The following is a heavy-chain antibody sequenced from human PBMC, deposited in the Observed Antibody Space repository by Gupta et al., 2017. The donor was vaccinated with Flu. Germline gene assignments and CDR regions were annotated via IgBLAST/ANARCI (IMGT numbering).Heavy chain of an antibody. CDR2: IKQDGSEK. Sequence: EVQLVESGGGLVQPGGSLRLSCAASGFTFSSYWMSWVRQDPGKGLEWVANIKQDGSEKYYVDSVKGRFTISRDNAKNSLYLQMNSLRAEDTAVYYCARGGIGIAAAGRFDYWGQGTLVTVSS. CDR1: GFTFSSYW. J-gene: IGHJ4*02. CDR3: ARGGIGIAAAGRFDY. V-gene: IGHV3-7*01. D-gene: IGHD6-13*01.